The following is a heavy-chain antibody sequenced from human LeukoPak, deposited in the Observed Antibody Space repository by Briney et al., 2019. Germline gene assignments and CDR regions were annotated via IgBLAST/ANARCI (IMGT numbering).Heavy chain of an antibody. J-gene: IGHJ4*02. Sequence: ASVKVSCKASGYTFTDYYMHWVRQAPGQGFEWMGWINPNDGDTNYAQKFQGRVTMTRDTSISTAHMEVSRLRSDDTAVYYCARANFLYCSSSTCLFDYWSQGTLVTVSS. D-gene: IGHD2-2*01. V-gene: IGHV1-2*02. CDR2: INPNDGDT. CDR3: ARANFLYCSSSTCLFDY. CDR1: GYTFTDYY.